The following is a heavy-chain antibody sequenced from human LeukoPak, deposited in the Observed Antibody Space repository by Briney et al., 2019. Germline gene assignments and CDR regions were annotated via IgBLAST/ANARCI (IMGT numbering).Heavy chain of an antibody. D-gene: IGHD6-19*01. Sequence: PGGSLRLSRAASGFTFSSYAMHWVRQAPGKGLEWVAVISYDGSNKYYADSVKGRFTISRDNSKNTLYLQMNSLRAEDTAVYYCARDPPYSSGWYNDYYYGMDVWGQGTTVTVSS. V-gene: IGHV3-30-3*01. CDR1: GFTFSSYA. CDR3: ARDPPYSSGWYNDYYYGMDV. J-gene: IGHJ6*02. CDR2: ISYDGSNK.